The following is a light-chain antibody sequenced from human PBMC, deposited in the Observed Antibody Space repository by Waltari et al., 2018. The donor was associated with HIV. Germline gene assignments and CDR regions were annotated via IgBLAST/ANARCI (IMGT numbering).Light chain of an antibody. CDR2: EVS. J-gene: IGLJ1*01. Sequence: QSALTQPASVSGSPGQSITISCTGTTSDVGGYNYVPWYQQHPGKAPKLISYEVSNRPSGVFNRFSGSKSGNTASLTISGLQAEDEADYYCSSYTSSSTLEVFGTGTKVTVL. V-gene: IGLV2-14*01. CDR1: TSDVGGYNY. CDR3: SSYTSSSTLEV.